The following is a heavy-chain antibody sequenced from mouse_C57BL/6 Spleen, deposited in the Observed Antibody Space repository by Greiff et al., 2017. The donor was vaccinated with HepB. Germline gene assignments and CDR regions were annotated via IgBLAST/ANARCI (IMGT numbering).Heavy chain of an antibody. V-gene: IGHV1-82*01. CDR3: ARSRGNGFAY. CDR2: IYPGDGDT. Sequence: QVQLQQSGPELVKPGASVKISCKASGYAFSSSWMNWVKQRPGKGLEWIGRIYPGDGDTNYNGKFKGKATLTADKSSSTAYMQLSSLTSEDSAVYFCARSRGNGFAYWGQGTLVTVSA. CDR1: GYAFSSSW. J-gene: IGHJ3*01. D-gene: IGHD2-1*01.